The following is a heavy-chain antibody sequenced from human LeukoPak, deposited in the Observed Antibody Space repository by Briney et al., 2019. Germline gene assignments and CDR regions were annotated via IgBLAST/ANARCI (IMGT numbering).Heavy chain of an antibody. D-gene: IGHD6-19*01. CDR3: ARGPGAVAGR. CDR2: IYHSGST. J-gene: IGHJ4*02. Sequence: SETLSLTCTVSGYSISSGYHWGWIRQPPGKGLEWIGSIYHSGSTYYNPSLKSRVTISVDTSKNQFSLKLRSVTAADTAVYYCARGPGAVAGRWGQGTLVTVSS. V-gene: IGHV4-38-2*02. CDR1: GYSISSGYH.